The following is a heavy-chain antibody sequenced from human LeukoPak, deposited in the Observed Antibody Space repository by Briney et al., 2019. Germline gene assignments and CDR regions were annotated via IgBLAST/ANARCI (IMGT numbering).Heavy chain of an antibody. V-gene: IGHV4-59*01. J-gene: IGHJ4*02. D-gene: IGHD3-16*01. CDR1: GGSISSYY. Sequence: SETLSLTCTVSGGSISSYYWSWIRQPPGKGLEWIGYIYYSGSTNYNPSLKSRVTISVDTSKNQFSLKLSSVTAADTAVYYCARGGIGGSSKYYFDYWGRGTLVTVSS. CDR3: ARGGIGGSSKYYFDY. CDR2: IYYSGST.